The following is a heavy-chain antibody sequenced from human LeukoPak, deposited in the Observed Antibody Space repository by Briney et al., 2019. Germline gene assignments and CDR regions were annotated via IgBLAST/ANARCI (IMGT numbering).Heavy chain of an antibody. CDR1: GGSISSYY. CDR3: ARRGSSWSRGYFDY. V-gene: IGHV4-59*08. CDR2: IYYSGST. Sequence: WETQSLTCTVSGGSISSYYWSWIRQPPGKGLEWIGYIYYSGSTNYNPSLKSRVTISVDTSKNQFSLKLSSVTAADTAVYYCARRGSSWSRGYFDYWGQGTLVTVSS. D-gene: IGHD6-13*01. J-gene: IGHJ4*02.